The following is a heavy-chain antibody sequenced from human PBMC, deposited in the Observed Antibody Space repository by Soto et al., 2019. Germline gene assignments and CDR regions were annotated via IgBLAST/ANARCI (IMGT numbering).Heavy chain of an antibody. CDR1: GFICSSYD. V-gene: IGHV3-23*01. CDR2: ILVGGST. Sequence: PGGSLRLSCAASGFICSSYDMSWVRQAPGKGLEWVSTILVGGSTHYEDSVKGRFTISRDESKNTVYLQMHSLTAGDTAVYYCAKATATSGRAFDICGQGTMVTVSS. CDR3: AKATATSGRAFDI. J-gene: IGHJ3*02. D-gene: IGHD1-1*01.